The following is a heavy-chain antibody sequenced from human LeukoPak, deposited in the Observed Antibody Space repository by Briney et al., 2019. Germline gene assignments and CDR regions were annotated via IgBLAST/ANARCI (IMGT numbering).Heavy chain of an antibody. D-gene: IGHD2-15*01. V-gene: IGHV4-59*01. CDR2: IYYSGST. CDR1: GGSISSYY. CDR3: ARWRTYCSGGSCYVRPYYYYYGMDV. J-gene: IGHJ6*02. Sequence: SETLSLTCTVSGGSISSYYWSWIRQPPGKGLEWIGYIYYSGSTNYNPSLKSRVTISVDTSKNQFSLKLSSVTAADTAVYYCARWRTYCSGGSCYVRPYYYYYGMDVWGQGTTVTVSS.